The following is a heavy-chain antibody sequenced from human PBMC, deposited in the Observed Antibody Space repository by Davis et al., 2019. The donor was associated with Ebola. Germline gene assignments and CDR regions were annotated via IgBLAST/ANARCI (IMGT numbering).Heavy chain of an antibody. CDR3: ASALGYCSGGSCSHFDP. D-gene: IGHD2-15*01. CDR2: INHSGST. V-gene: IGHV4-34*01. Sequence: SETLSLTCAVYGGSFSGYYWSWIRQPPGKGLEWIGEINHSGSTNYNPSLKSRVTISVDKSKNQFSLKLSSVTAADTAVYYCASALGYCSGGSCSHFDPWGQGTLVTVSS. J-gene: IGHJ5*02. CDR1: GGSFSGYY.